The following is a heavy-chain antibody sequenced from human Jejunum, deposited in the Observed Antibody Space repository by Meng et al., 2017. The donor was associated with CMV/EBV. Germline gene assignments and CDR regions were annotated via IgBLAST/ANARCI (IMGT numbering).Heavy chain of an antibody. D-gene: IGHD4-17*01. J-gene: IGHJ4*02. V-gene: IGHV3-53*01. CDR2: IYSGGTS. Sequence: VVSGLTVSSTYMSWVRQAPGKGLEWVSVIYSGGTSYHADSVKGRFTISRDNSKNTVFLQMNSLRAEDTAVYYCATGLGEDGDYTGDFWGQGTLVTVSS. CDR3: ATGLGEDGDYTGDF. CDR1: GLTVSSTY.